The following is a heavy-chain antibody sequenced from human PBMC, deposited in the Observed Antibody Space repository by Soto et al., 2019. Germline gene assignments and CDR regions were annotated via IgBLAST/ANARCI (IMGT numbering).Heavy chain of an antibody. CDR1: GYTFTSYG. V-gene: IGHV1-18*01. D-gene: IGHD2-2*01. J-gene: IGHJ6*02. CDR3: ARDSNGGYCSSTRCYDYYYYGMDG. CDR2: ISAYNGNT. Sequence: QVQLVQSGAEVKKPGASVKVSCKASGYTFTSYGISWVRQAPGQGLEWMGWISAYNGNTNYAQKLQGRVTMTPHINTSTAYMELRSLRSDDTAVYYCARDSNGGYCSSTRCYDYYYYGMDGWGQGTTVSVSS.